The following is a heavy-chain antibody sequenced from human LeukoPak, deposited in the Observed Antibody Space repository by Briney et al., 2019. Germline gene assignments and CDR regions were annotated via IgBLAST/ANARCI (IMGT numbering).Heavy chain of an antibody. CDR2: ISSDGSTT. V-gene: IGHV3-74*03. Sequence: PGGSLRLSCAASGFTFSSSWMHWVRQAPGKGLVWVSHISSDGSTTTYADSVRGRFTISRDNAKNTLYLQMNSLRAEDTAVYYCARAPNVGTPDYWGEGTLVTVSS. J-gene: IGHJ4*02. CDR3: ARAPNVGTPDY. CDR1: GFTFSSSW. D-gene: IGHD7-27*01.